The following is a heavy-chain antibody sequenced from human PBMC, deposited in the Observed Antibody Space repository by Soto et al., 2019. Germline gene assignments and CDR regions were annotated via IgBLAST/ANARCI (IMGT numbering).Heavy chain of an antibody. D-gene: IGHD3-22*01. CDR1: GFTFTMFA. J-gene: IGHJ4*02. Sequence: GGSLRLSCAASGFTFTMFAMSWVRQAPEKGLEWVTGISGSGLSTFYADSVKGRFTISRDNSKNTLYLQMNSLRAEDTAVYYSARGLYDYDSSGYWGYWGQGTLVTVSS. CDR2: ISGSGLST. V-gene: IGHV3-23*01. CDR3: ARGLYDYDSSGYWGY.